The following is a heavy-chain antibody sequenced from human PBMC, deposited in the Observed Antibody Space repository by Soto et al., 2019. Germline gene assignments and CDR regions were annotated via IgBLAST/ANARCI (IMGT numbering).Heavy chain of an antibody. CDR3: VARGMTYDFLSGPHSFDP. CDR1: NGSFTDYF. Sequence: QVQLQQWGAGLLKPSETLSLTCAAHNGSFTDYFWTWIRQSPVKGLEWIGEINHRGGATYNPSLRSRVTISIDTSKNHFSLSLRSLTAADTAVYYCVARGMTYDFLSGPHSFDPWGHGTLVTVSS. CDR2: INHRGGA. D-gene: IGHD3-3*01. V-gene: IGHV4-34*02. J-gene: IGHJ5*02.